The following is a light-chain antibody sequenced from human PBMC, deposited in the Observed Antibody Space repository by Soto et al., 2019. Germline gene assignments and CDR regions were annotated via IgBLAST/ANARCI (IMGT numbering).Light chain of an antibody. CDR3: QQYYSTRT. CDR2: WAS. V-gene: IGKV4-1*01. CDR1: QSVLYSSNNKNY. Sequence: DIVMTQSPDSLAVSLGERATINCKSSQSVLYSSNNKNYLAWYQQKPGQPPKLLIYWASTRESGVPDRFSGSGSGTAFTLTISSLQAEDVAVYYCQQYYSTRTFGQGTKVEIK. J-gene: IGKJ1*01.